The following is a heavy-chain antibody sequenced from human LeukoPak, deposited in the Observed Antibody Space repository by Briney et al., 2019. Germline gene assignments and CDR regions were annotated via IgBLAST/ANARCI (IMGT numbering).Heavy chain of an antibody. J-gene: IGHJ5*02. V-gene: IGHV3-33*01. Sequence: PGRSLRLSCAASGFTFSSYGMHWVRQAPGKGLEWVAVIWYDGSNKYYADSVKGRFTISRDNSKNTLYLQMNSLRAEDTAVYYCARMFGSSRTLGRSWFDPWGQGTLVTVSS. CDR1: GFTFSSYG. CDR3: ARMFGSSRTLGRSWFDP. CDR2: IWYDGSNK. D-gene: IGHD3-10*02.